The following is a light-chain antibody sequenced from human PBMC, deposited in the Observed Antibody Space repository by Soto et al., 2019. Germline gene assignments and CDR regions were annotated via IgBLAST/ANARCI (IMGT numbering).Light chain of an antibody. CDR1: QSGSSSF. CDR2: GAS. CDR3: QHYGTALWT. J-gene: IGKJ1*01. V-gene: IGKV3-20*01. Sequence: ELMLTQSPGTLSLSPGERATLSCRARQSGSSSFLAWYQQKPGQAPRLLIYGASIRATGIPDRFSGSGSGTDCPLTISTLEPEDFAMYLCQHYGTALWTFGQGTKVEIK.